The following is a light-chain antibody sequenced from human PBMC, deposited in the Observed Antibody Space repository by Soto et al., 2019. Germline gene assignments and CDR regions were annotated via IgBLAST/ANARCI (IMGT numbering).Light chain of an antibody. V-gene: IGLV2-14*01. CDR1: SSDVGVDNY. CDR3: SAYTRSNTWV. Sequence: QSALTQPASVSGSPGQSITISCIGISSDVGVDNYVSWYQQHPGKAPKLIIYEVSNRPSGVSYRFSGSKSDNTASLTISGLQAEDEADYYCSAYTRSNTWVFGGGTKVTVL. J-gene: IGLJ3*02. CDR2: EVS.